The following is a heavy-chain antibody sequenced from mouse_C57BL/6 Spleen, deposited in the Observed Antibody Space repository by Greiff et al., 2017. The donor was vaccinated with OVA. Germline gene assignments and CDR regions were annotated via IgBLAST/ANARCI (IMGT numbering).Heavy chain of an antibody. J-gene: IGHJ3*01. CDR1: GYSITSGYY. CDR2: ISYDGSN. V-gene: IGHV3-6*01. CDR3: ARPYYYGSSWFAY. D-gene: IGHD1-1*01. Sequence: EVQVVESGPGLVKPSQSLSLTCSVTGYSITSGYYWNWIRQFPGNKLEWMGYISYDGSNNYNPSLKNRISITRDTSKNQFFLKLNSVTTEDTATYYCARPYYYGSSWFAYWGQGTLVTVSA.